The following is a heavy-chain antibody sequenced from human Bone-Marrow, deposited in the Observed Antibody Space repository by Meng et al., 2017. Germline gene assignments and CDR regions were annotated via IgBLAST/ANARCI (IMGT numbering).Heavy chain of an antibody. D-gene: IGHD6-19*01. CDR3: AREGDSSGPNFDY. Sequence: QVQLVGSGGGGVQPGRPLSRSGEASGFTLSSYGMHWVRQAPGKGLEWVAVIWYDGSNKYYADSVKGRFTISRDNSKNTLYLQMNSLRAEDTAVYYCAREGDSSGPNFDYWGQGTLVTVSS. J-gene: IGHJ4*02. V-gene: IGHV3-33*01. CDR2: IWYDGSNK. CDR1: GFTLSSYG.